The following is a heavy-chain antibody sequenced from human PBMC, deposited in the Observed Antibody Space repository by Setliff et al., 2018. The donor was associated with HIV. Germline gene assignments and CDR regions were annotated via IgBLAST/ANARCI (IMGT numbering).Heavy chain of an antibody. D-gene: IGHD5-12*01. Sequence: GASVRVSCKASGHTVTNYAMHWVRQAPGQRLEWMGWINAGNGDTKYSQKFQGRVTFTWDTSASTAYMELSSLRSEDTAVYYCARGATITYYFDYWGQGTLVTVSS. CDR3: ARGATITYYFDY. J-gene: IGHJ4*02. V-gene: IGHV1-3*01. CDR2: INAGNGDT. CDR1: GHTVTNYA.